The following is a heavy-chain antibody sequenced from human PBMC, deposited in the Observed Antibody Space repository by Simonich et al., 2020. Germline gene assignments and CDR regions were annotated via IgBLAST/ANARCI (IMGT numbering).Heavy chain of an antibody. V-gene: IGHV4-38-2*01. CDR3: ARRANWNWYFDL. CDR1: GYSISSGYY. D-gene: IGHD1-1*01. CDR2: IYHSGST. Sequence: QVQLQESGPGLVKPSETLSLTCAVSGYSISSGYYWGWIRQPPGKGLEWIGRIYHSGSTYYTPSLKSRVTISVDTSKNQFSLKLSSVTAADTAVYYCARRANWNWYFDLWGRGTLVTVSS. J-gene: IGHJ2*01.